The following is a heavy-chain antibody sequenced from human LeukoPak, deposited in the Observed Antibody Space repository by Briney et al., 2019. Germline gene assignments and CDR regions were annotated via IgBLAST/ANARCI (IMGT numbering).Heavy chain of an antibody. D-gene: IGHD4-17*01. CDR2: IWYDGSNK. J-gene: IGHJ4*02. V-gene: IGHV3-33*01. CDR1: GFTFSSYG. CDR3: ARTPTRNDYGTPFDY. Sequence: GGSLRLSCAASGFTFSSYGMHWVRQAPGKGLEWVAVIWYDGSNKYYADSVKGRFTISRDNSKNTLYLQMNSLRAEDTAVYYCARTPTRNDYGTPFDYWGQGTLVTVSS.